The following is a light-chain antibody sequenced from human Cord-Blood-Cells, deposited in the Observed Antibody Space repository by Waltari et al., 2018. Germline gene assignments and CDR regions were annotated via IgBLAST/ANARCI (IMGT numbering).Light chain of an antibody. CDR3: QVWDSSNVV. CDR2: RDS. Sequence: SYELTQPLAVSVALGQTARITWGGESIGRKNVHWYQQKRGQAPVLVIYRDSNRPSGIPERFSGSNSGNTATLTISRAQAGDEADYYCQVWDSSNVVFGGGTKLTVL. V-gene: IGLV3-9*01. J-gene: IGLJ2*01. CDR1: SIGRKN.